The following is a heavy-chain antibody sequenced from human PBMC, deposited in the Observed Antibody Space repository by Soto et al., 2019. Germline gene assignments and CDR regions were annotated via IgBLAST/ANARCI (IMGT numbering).Heavy chain of an antibody. CDR3: ARCGGGRASVVVPAAISSSPADGMDV. CDR1: GYTFTSYD. J-gene: IGHJ6*02. V-gene: IGHV1-8*01. CDR2: MNPNSGNT. Sequence: GASVKVSCKASGYTFTSYDINWVRQATGQGLEWMGWMNPNSGNTGYAQKFQGRVTMTRNTSISTAYMELSSLRSEDTAVYYFARCGGGRASVVVPAAISSSPADGMDVWGQGTTVTVSS. D-gene: IGHD2-2*01.